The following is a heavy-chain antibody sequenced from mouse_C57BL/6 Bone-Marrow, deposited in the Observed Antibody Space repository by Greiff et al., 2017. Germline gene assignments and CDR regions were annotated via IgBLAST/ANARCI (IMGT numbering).Heavy chain of an antibody. CDR2: IHPNSGST. J-gene: IGHJ3*01. CDR3: ALIYYDYEGFAY. V-gene: IGHV1-64*01. Sequence: VQLQQSGAELVKPGASVKLSCKASGYTFTSYWMHWVKQRPGQGLEWIGMIHPNSGSTNYNEKFKSKATLTVDKSSSTAYMQLSSLTSEDSAVYYCALIYYDYEGFAYWGQGTLVTVSA. D-gene: IGHD2-4*01. CDR1: GYTFTSYW.